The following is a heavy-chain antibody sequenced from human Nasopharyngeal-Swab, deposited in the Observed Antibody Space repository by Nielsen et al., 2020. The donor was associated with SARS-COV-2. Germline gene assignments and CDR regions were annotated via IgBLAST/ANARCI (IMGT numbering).Heavy chain of an antibody. CDR2: ISTIGSTT. CDR1: GSTSSSYA. D-gene: IGHD3-3*01. V-gene: IGHV3-48*03. Sequence: GRSLTPSWAPSGSTSSSYATNWVRQPPGKGLGWVSYISTIGSTTYYADSVKGRFTIPRDNATNALYLQMTSLRAEDTAVYYCARTPGRVLRFLEWLSPYFDYWGQGTLVTVSS. J-gene: IGHJ4*02. CDR3: ARTPGRVLRFLEWLSPYFDY.